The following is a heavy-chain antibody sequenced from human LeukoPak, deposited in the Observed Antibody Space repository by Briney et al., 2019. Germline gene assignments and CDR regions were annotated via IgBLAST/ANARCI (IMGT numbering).Heavy chain of an antibody. CDR2: IPYDGSTK. V-gene: IGHV3-30*02. D-gene: IGHD3-16*01. J-gene: IGHJ2*01. Sequence: GSLRLSCAASGFLFNDYNMHWVRQTPGKGLEWVAFIPYDGSTKSLSDSVKGRFTISRDNSKNTLFLQMNSLRAEDTALYYCARDSVYAFHIWGRGTLVTVSS. CDR3: ARDSVYAFHI. CDR1: GFLFNDYN.